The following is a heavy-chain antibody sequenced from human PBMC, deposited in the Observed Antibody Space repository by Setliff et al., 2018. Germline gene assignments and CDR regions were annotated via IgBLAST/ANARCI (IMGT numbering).Heavy chain of an antibody. CDR3: ARASLGKFGSAVEYFHH. J-gene: IGHJ1*01. Sequence: GGSLRLSCAASGFTFSNYWMHWVRQVPGKGLVWVSHMSDDGSTTNYGDSVKGRFIISRDNAKSTLYLQMNSLGADDTAVYYCARASLGKFGSAVEYFHHWGQGTLVTVSS. CDR1: GFTFSNYW. V-gene: IGHV3-74*01. D-gene: IGHD2-15*01. CDR2: MSDDGSTT.